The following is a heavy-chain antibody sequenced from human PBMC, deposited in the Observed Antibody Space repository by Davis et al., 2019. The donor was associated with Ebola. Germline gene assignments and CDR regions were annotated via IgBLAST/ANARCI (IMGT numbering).Heavy chain of an antibody. CDR3: ARDAFSLSRYDTGDH. CDR1: GFTFYRYE. J-gene: IGHJ4*02. V-gene: IGHV3-48*03. CDR2: ISGSATST. Sequence: PGGSLRLSCAASGFTFYRYEMNWVRQAPGKGLEWVSYISGSATSTFYADSVKGRFTISRDNARDSLYLQMDSLRVEDTAIYYCARDAFSLSRYDTGDHWGQGTLVTVSS. D-gene: IGHD3-9*01.